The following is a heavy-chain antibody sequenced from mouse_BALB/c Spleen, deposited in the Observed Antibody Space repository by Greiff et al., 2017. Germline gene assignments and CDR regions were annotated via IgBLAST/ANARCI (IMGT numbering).Heavy chain of an antibody. CDR1: GYAFSSYW. Sequence: LVESGAELVRPGSSVKISCKASGYAFSSYWMNWVKQRPGQGLEWIGQIYPGDGDTNYNGKFKGKATLTADKSSSTAYMQLSSLTSEDSAVYFCAREGYYFDYWGQGTTLTVSS. CDR3: AREGYYFDY. CDR2: IYPGDGDT. V-gene: IGHV1-80*01. J-gene: IGHJ2*01.